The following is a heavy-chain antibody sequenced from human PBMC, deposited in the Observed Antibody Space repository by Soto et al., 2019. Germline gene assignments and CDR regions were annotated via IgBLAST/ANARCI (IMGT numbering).Heavy chain of an antibody. CDR1: GYSFTSYW. CDR3: ARHYSSSPGIHYYYGMDV. Sequence: PGESLKISCKGSGYSFTSYWIGWVRQMPGKGLEWMGIIYPGDSDTRYSPSFQGQVTISADKSISTAYLQWSSLKASDTAMYYCARHYSSSPGIHYYYGMDVWGQATTVTVSS. D-gene: IGHD6-6*01. CDR2: IYPGDSDT. V-gene: IGHV5-51*01. J-gene: IGHJ6*02.